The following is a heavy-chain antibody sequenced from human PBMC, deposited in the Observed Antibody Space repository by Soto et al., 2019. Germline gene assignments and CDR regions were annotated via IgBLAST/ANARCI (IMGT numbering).Heavy chain of an antibody. V-gene: IGHV4-59*01. CDR2: MYNTGST. Sequence: SETLSLTCAVSGDSITSSYWSWIRQPQGKGLEWIGYMYNTGSTVYNPSFKSRVTISVDTSKNQFSLKLNSVTAADTAVYYCARDLWGYCGTDCYPLDVWGQGTTVTVSS. D-gene: IGHD2-21*02. J-gene: IGHJ6*02. CDR3: ARDLWGYCGTDCYPLDV. CDR1: GDSITSSY.